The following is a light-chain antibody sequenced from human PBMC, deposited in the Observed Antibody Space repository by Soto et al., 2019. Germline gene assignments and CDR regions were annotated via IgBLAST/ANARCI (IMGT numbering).Light chain of an antibody. CDR1: SSNIGSNT. V-gene: IGLV1-44*01. CDR2: SNN. J-gene: IGLJ2*01. Sequence: QSVLTQPPAASGTPGQRVTISCSGSSSNIGSNTVNWYQQLPGTAPKLLIYSNNQRPSGVPDRFSGSKSGTSASLAISGLXXXXXXXXXCAAWDDSLNGPVFGGGTKLTVL. CDR3: AAWDDSLNGPV.